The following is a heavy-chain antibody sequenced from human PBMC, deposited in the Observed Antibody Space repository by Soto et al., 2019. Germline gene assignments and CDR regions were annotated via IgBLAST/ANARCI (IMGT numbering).Heavy chain of an antibody. D-gene: IGHD3-3*01. CDR2: ISAYNGNT. CDR3: ARSFLEWLLLSGKDWFDP. V-gene: IGHV1-18*01. Sequence: QVQLVQSGAEVKKPGASVKVSCKASGYTFTSYGISWVRQAPGQGLEWMGWISAYNGNTNYAQKLQGRDTMTTDTSTSTAYMELRSLRSDDTAGYYCARSFLEWLLLSGKDWFDPWGQETLVTVSS. CDR1: GYTFTSYG. J-gene: IGHJ5*02.